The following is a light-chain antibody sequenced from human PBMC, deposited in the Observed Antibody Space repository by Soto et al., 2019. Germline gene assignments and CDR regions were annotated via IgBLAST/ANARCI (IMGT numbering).Light chain of an antibody. CDR2: AAS. V-gene: IGKV1-16*01. J-gene: IGKJ5*01. Sequence: DIQMTQSPSSLSASVGDRLTMAGRSSQGIDTYLAWFQQKPGKAPKTLIYAASSLHSGVPSRFSGSGFGTDFTLTISSLQPEDFATYYCQHYNGYPQTFGQGTRLEIK. CDR1: QGIDTY. CDR3: QHYNGYPQT.